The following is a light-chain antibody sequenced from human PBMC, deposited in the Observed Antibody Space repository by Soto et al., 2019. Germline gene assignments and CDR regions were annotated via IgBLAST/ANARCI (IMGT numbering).Light chain of an antibody. CDR2: DYN. CDR3: GAWDSSLSAAV. V-gene: IGLV1-51*01. Sequence: QSVLTQPPSVSAAPGQTVTISCSGSLSNIGTNYVSWYQQLPGTAPKVLIYDYNKRRSGIPDRFSGSRSGTSATLGIAGLETGDEADYYCGAWDSSLSAAVFGGGTQLTVL. CDR1: LSNIGTNY. J-gene: IGLJ3*02.